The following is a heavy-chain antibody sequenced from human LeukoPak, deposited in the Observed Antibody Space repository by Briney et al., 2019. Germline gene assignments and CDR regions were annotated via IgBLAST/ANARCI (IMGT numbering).Heavy chain of an antibody. CDR1: GFTFSSYA. CDR3: ARATGRWLTYGMDV. D-gene: IGHD5-24*01. CDR2: ISGSGGST. Sequence: GGSLRLSCAASGFTFSSYAMSWVRQAPGKGLGWVSAISGSGGSTYYADSVKGRFTISRDNAKNSLYLQMNSLRAEDTAVYYCARATGRWLTYGMDVWGQGTTVTVSS. V-gene: IGHV3-23*01. J-gene: IGHJ6*02.